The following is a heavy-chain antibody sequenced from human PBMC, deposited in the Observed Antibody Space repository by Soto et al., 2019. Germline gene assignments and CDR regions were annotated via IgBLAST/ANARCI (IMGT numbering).Heavy chain of an antibody. D-gene: IGHD6-6*01. CDR2: INPSGGST. CDR3: ASVSSSSSAYYYYGMDV. Sequence: ASVKVSCKASGYTFSDYYMHWVRQAPGQGLEWMGIINPSGGSTSYAQKFQGRVTMTRDTSTSTVYMELSSLRSEDTAVYYCASVSSSSSAYYYYGMDVWGQGTTVTVSS. CDR1: GYTFSDYY. J-gene: IGHJ6*02. V-gene: IGHV1-46*01.